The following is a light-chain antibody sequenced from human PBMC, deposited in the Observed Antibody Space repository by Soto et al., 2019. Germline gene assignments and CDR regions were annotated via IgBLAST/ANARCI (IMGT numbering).Light chain of an antibody. Sequence: DIQMTQSPSTLSGSVGDRVTITCRASQGISSYLAWYQQKPGKAPKLLIYAASTLQSGVPSRFSGSGSGTEFTLTISSLQPDDFATYYCQQYHTWTFGQGTKVDIK. CDR1: QGISSY. J-gene: IGKJ1*01. CDR3: QQYHTWT. V-gene: IGKV1-9*01. CDR2: AAS.